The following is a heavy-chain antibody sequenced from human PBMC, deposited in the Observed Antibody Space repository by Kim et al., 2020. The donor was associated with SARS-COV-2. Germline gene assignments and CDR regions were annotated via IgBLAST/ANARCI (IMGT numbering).Heavy chain of an antibody. CDR1: GGSISSSSYY. CDR3: VALLVGVVIDYYYYYM. Sequence: SETLSLTCTVSGGSISSSSYYWGWIRQPPGKGLEWIGSIYYSGSTYYNPSLKSRVTISVDTSKNQFSLKLSSVTAADTAVYYGVALLVGVVIDYYYYYM. CDR2: IYYSGST. D-gene: IGHD3-3*01. J-gene: IGHJ6*03. V-gene: IGHV4-39*01.